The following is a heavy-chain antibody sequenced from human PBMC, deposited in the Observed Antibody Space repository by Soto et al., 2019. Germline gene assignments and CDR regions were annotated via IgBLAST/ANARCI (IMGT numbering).Heavy chain of an antibody. CDR1: GGSFSGYY. CDR2: INHSGST. J-gene: IGHJ4*02. CDR3: VRYHGARVYFDY. Sequence: TLSLTCTVYGGSFSGYYWTWIRQPPGTGLEWIGEINHSGSTNYNPSLKSRVTISIDTSMNQFSLNLNSVTAADTAVYFCVRYHGARVYFDYWGQGSLVTVSS. V-gene: IGHV4-34*09. D-gene: IGHD4-17*01.